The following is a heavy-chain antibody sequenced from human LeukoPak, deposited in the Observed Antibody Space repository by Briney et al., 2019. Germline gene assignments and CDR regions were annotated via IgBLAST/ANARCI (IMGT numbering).Heavy chain of an antibody. Sequence: GGPLRLSCAASGLSFTHYAMHWVRQAPGKGLEWVAMISYDETDKYYTDSVKGRFTISRDNSKNTMYLQMNSLRAEDTAVYYCARDRVNCGGDYYPRWYLDLWGRGTLVSVSS. CDR3: ARDRVNCGGDYYPRWYLDL. D-gene: IGHD2-21*02. J-gene: IGHJ2*01. V-gene: IGHV3-33*05. CDR2: ISYDETDK. CDR1: GLSFTHYA.